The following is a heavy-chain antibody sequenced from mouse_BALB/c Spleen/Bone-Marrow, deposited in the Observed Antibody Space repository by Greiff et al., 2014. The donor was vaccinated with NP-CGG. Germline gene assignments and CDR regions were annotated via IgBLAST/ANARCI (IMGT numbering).Heavy chain of an antibody. V-gene: IGHV1-4*01. CDR3: ARGGNYPYSAADS. CDR1: GYTFTYYT. D-gene: IGHD2-1*01. J-gene: IGHJ4*01. CDR2: INPSSGYT. Sequence: VQLQESGAELARPGASVKMSCKASGYTFTYYTMHWVKQRPGQGLEWIGYINPSSGYTNYNQKFKDEATLTADKSSSTAYMQLSSLTSDDSTVYYCARGGNYPYSAADSWGQGTSVTVSS.